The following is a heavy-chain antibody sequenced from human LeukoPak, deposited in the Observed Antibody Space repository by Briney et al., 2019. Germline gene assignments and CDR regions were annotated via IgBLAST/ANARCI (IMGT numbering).Heavy chain of an antibody. CDR1: GFTFSSYE. Sequence: GGSLRLSCAASGFTFSSYEMNWVRQAPGKGLEWISYISSSGSTIYYADSVKGRFTISRDNAMNSLYLQMNSLRAEDTAVYYCAREPKPSPDIYGDYYDTGGSPSWGQGTQVTVSS. D-gene: IGHD3-22*01. CDR2: ISSSGSTI. CDR3: AREPKPSPDIYGDYYDTGGSPS. V-gene: IGHV3-48*03. J-gene: IGHJ4*02.